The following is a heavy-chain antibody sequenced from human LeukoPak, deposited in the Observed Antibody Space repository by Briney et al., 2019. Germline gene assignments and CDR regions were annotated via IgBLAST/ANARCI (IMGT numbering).Heavy chain of an antibody. CDR1: GGSISSSNW. D-gene: IGHD5-24*01. CDR2: IYHSGST. J-gene: IGHJ4*02. V-gene: IGHV4-4*02. CDR3: TRHTRGGGYNFHFDY. Sequence: SGTLSLTCAVSGGSISSSNWWSWVRQPPGKGLEWIGEIYHSGSTNYNPSLKSRVTISVDTSKNQFSLKLSSVTAADTAVYYCTRHTRGGGYNFHFDYWGQGTLVTVSS.